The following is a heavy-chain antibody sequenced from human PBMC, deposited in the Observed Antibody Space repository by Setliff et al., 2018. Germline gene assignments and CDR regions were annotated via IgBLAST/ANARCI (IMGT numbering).Heavy chain of an antibody. D-gene: IGHD2-21*01. J-gene: IGHJ4*02. Sequence: SETMSLACSVAGGSMTDFFWNRDRQPPGKGLGWIGYIYTKGRNNYSTTLSSRVTMSLDKSRKQFTLTLNSITAAYTAIYYCARGLNTETCIPLYWSPGTRVTVSS. CDR1: GGSMTDFF. CDR2: IYTKGRN. V-gene: IGHV4-4*08. CDR3: ARGLNTETCIPLY.